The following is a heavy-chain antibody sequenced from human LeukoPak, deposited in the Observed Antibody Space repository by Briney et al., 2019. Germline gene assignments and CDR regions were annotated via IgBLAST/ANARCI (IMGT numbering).Heavy chain of an antibody. V-gene: IGHV1-69*13. J-gene: IGHJ4*02. CDR2: IIPIFGTA. CDR3: ARDQMATGDYFDY. Sequence: GASVKVSCKASGGTFSSYAISWVRQAPGQGLEWMGGIIPIFGTANYAQKFQGRVTITADESTSTAYMELSSLRSEDTAVYYCARDQMATGDYFDYWGQGTLVTVSS. D-gene: IGHD5-24*01. CDR1: GGTFSSYA.